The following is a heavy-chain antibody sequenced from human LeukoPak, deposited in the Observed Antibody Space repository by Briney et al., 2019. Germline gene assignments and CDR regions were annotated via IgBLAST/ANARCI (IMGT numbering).Heavy chain of an antibody. V-gene: IGHV4-61*02. CDR2: IYTSGST. CDR3: ARGGGEFNWLDP. D-gene: IGHD3-10*01. Sequence: PSQTLSLTCTVSGGSISSGSYYWTWIRQPAGKGLEWIGRIYTSGSTNYSPSLESRVTISLDTSNNRFSLKLSSVIASDTAVYYCARGGGEFNWLDPWGQGTLVTVCS. CDR1: GGSISSGSYY. J-gene: IGHJ5*02.